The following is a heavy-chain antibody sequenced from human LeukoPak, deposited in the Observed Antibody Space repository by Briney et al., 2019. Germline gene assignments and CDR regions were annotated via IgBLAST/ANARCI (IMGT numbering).Heavy chain of an antibody. Sequence: PGGSLRLSCAVSGVTVSSNHMSWVRQAPGKGLEWVSAIYSAGGTYYADSVKGRFTLSRDISKNTLYLQRNSLRAEDTAVYYCVRDASWGQGTLVTVSS. V-gene: IGHV3-66*01. CDR2: IYSAGGT. J-gene: IGHJ4*02. CDR3: VRDAS. CDR1: GVTVSSNH.